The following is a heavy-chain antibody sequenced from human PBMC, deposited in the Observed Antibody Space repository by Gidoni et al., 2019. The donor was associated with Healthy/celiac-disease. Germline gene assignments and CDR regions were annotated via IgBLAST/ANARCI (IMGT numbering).Heavy chain of an antibody. Sequence: QLPLQASGPGLVKPSETLSLTCTVSGGSISSSCYYWGWIRQPPGKGLEWIGSIYYSGSTYYNPSLKSRVTISVDTSKNQFSLKLSSVTAADTAVYYCARHGSRYCTNGVCYMRYYYYYMDVWGKGTTVTVSS. CDR1: GGSISSSCYY. V-gene: IGHV4-39*01. D-gene: IGHD2-8*01. CDR3: ARHGSRYCTNGVCYMRYYYYYMDV. J-gene: IGHJ6*03. CDR2: IYYSGST.